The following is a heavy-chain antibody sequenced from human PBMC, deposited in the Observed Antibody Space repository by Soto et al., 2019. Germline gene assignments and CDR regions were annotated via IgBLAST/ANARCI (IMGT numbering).Heavy chain of an antibody. J-gene: IGHJ4*02. V-gene: IGHV4-34*01. CDR1: GGSFSDFY. D-gene: IGHD6-19*01. CDR2: INHSGST. Sequence: QVQLQQWGAGRLKPSETLSLTCAVYGGSFSDFYWTWIRQPPGKGLEWIGEINHSGSTNYNPSLKIRVAISVATSKNQFSLNLTSVTAADTAVYYCGPRGAVADPRGYWGQGTLVTVSS. CDR3: GPRGAVADPRGY.